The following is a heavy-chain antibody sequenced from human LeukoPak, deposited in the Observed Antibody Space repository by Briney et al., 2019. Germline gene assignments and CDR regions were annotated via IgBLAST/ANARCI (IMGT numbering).Heavy chain of an antibody. CDR3: ARGRRRGYSYGPRGADDY. CDR1: GGSISSSSNY. Sequence: SETLSLTCTVSGGSISSSSNYWGWIRQPPGEGLEWIGSIYYSGSTYYNPSLKSRVTISVDTSKNQFSLKLSSVTAADTAVYYCARGRRRGYSYGPRGADDYWGQGTLVTVSS. CDR2: IYYSGST. J-gene: IGHJ4*02. V-gene: IGHV4-39*01. D-gene: IGHD5-18*01.